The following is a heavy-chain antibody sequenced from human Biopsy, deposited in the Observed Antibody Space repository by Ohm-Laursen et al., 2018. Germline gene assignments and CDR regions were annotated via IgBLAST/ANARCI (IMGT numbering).Heavy chain of an antibody. V-gene: IGHV1-69*13. CDR3: ARGPHSGSHSCFDY. CDR1: GCTFINYA. J-gene: IGHJ4*02. D-gene: IGHD1-26*01. CDR2: IIPMFGTA. Sequence: TVKISCKASGCTFINYAISWVRQAPGQGLEWMGGIIPMFGTANYAQMFQGRVTISADESTSTSYMELSSLTTEDTAIYYCARGPHSGSHSCFDYWGRGTLVTVSS.